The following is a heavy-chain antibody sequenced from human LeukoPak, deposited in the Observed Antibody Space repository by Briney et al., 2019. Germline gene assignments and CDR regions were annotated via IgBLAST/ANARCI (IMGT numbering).Heavy chain of an antibody. CDR1: GGSISSSSYY. D-gene: IGHD3-22*01. V-gene: IGHV4-39*07. CDR2: IYYSGST. CDR3: ARDTYYDSSGYHLDY. J-gene: IGHJ4*02. Sequence: PSETLSLTCTVSGGSISSSSYYWGWIRQPPGKGLEWIGSIYYSGSTYYNPSLKSRVTISVDTSKNQFSLKLSSVTAADTAVYYCARDTYYDSSGYHLDYWGQGTLVTVTS.